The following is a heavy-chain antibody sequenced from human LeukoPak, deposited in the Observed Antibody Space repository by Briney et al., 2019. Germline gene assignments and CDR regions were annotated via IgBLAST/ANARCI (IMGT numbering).Heavy chain of an antibody. D-gene: IGHD6-13*01. V-gene: IGHV1-69*04. Sequence: SVMVSCTASGGTFSSYAISWVRQAPGQGLEWMGRIIPILGIANYAQKFQGRVTITADKSTSTACMELSSLRSEDTAVYYCARVSTIAAAGTGDYWGQGTLVTVSS. CDR3: ARVSTIAAAGTGDY. CDR1: GGTFSSYA. CDR2: IIPILGIA. J-gene: IGHJ4*02.